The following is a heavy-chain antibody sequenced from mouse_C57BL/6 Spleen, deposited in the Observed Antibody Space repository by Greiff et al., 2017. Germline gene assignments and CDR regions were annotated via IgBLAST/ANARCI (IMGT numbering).Heavy chain of an antibody. Sequence: QVQLKQSGAELVRPGASVTLSCKASGYTFTDYEMHWVKQTPVHGLEWIGAIDPETGGTAYNQKFKGKAILTADKSSSTAYMELRSLTSEDSAVYYCTAGVYYDGRTVDYWGQGTTLTVSS. V-gene: IGHV1-15*01. J-gene: IGHJ2*01. CDR1: GYTFTDYE. CDR3: TAGVYYDGRTVDY. CDR2: IDPETGGT. D-gene: IGHD1-1*01.